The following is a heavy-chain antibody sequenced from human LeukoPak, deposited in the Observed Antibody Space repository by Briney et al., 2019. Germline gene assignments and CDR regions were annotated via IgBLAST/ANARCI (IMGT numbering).Heavy chain of an antibody. CDR2: ISASGIGT. V-gene: IGHV3-23*01. Sequence: PGGSLRLSCVASGFTLHTNAVSCVRQTPGKGLEWVSGISASGIGTHYADSVKGRFAISRDISNNTVFLQLNNLRPEDTAVYYCAKMPDTEIAGTGGNYFDHWGQGTLVAVSA. CDR3: AKMPDTEIAGTGGNYFDH. J-gene: IGHJ4*02. D-gene: IGHD6-13*01. CDR1: GFTLHTNA.